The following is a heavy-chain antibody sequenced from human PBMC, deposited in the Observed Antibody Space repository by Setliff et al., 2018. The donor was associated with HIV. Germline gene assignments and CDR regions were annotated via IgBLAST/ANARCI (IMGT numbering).Heavy chain of an antibody. CDR1: GYSMSSGCY. J-gene: IGHJ5*02. CDR3: ARLYYNFWSGYFWEHLQIDP. D-gene: IGHD3-3*01. Sequence: SETLSLTCTVSGYSMSSGCYWGWIRQPPGKGLEWIGSMYHTGSTYYSPSLNSRFTISVDTSKNQFSLKLSSVTAADSAVYYCARLYYNFWSGYFWEHLQIDPWGQGTLVTVSS. CDR2: MYHTGST. V-gene: IGHV4-38-2*02.